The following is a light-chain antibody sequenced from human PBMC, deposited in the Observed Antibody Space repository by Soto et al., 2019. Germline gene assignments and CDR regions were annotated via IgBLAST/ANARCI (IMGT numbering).Light chain of an antibody. Sequence: EIVMTQSPATLSVSPGERATLSCRASQSVGANLAWDQQEPGQAPRLLIYGASTRAAGISPRFSGGGSGTEFTLTISSQQSEDVGVYYCQQYTYWPRTFGQGTKVGI. V-gene: IGKV3-15*01. CDR1: QSVGAN. CDR3: QQYTYWPRT. J-gene: IGKJ1*01. CDR2: GAS.